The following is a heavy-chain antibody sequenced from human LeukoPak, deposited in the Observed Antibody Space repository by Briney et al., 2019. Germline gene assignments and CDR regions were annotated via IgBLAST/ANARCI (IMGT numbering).Heavy chain of an antibody. CDR2: ISYDGSKT. Sequence: GRSLRLSCAASGFTFSSCVMHWVRQAPGKGPEWVAVISYDGSKTYYGDSVEGRFTISRDNSKNTLWLQMNSLRVEDTAIYYCARDWGIDTWGQGTLVTVSS. CDR3: ARDWGIDT. V-gene: IGHV3-30*19. D-gene: IGHD3-16*01. J-gene: IGHJ5*02. CDR1: GFTFSSCV.